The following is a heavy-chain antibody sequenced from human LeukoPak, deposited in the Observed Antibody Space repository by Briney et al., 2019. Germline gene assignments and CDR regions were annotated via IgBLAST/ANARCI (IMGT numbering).Heavy chain of an antibody. CDR2: IIPIFGTA. D-gene: IGHD7-27*01. CDR1: GGTFSSYA. Sequence: GSSVKVSCKASGGTFSSYAISWVRQAPGQGLEWMGGIIPIFGTANYAQKFQGRVTITADESTSTAYMELSSLRSEDTPVYYCARETGDLHRFDYWGQGTLVTVSS. CDR3: ARETGDLHRFDY. V-gene: IGHV1-69*01. J-gene: IGHJ4*02.